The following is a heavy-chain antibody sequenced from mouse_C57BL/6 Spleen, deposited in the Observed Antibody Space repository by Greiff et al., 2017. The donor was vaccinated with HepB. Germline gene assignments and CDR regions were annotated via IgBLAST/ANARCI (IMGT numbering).Heavy chain of an antibody. Sequence: VKLVESGAELVRPGASVTLSCKASGYTFTDYEMHWVKQTPVHGLEWIGAIDPETGGTAYNQKFKGKAILTADKSSSTAYMELRSLTSEDSAVYYCTSRRNWDGNFDVWGTGTTVTVSS. CDR2: IDPETGGT. CDR3: TSRRNWDGNFDV. V-gene: IGHV1-15*01. CDR1: GYTFTDYE. D-gene: IGHD4-1*01. J-gene: IGHJ1*03.